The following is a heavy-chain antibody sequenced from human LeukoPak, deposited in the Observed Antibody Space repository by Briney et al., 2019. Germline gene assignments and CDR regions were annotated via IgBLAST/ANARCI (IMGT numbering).Heavy chain of an antibody. J-gene: IGHJ6*02. CDR2: ISGSAGST. CDR1: GFTFSSYA. CDR3: AKDNHYYGSGSYPFYYYGMDV. V-gene: IGHV3-23*01. Sequence: GGSLRLSCAASGFTFSSYAMSWVRQAPGKGLEWVSVISGSAGSTYYADSVKGRFTMSRDNSKDTLYLQMNSLRAEDTAVYYCAKDNHYYGSGSYPFYYYGMDVWGQGTTVTVSS. D-gene: IGHD3-10*01.